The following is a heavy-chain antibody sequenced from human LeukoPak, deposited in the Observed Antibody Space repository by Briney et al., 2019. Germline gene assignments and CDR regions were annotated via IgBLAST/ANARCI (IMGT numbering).Heavy chain of an antibody. Sequence: GASVKVSCMASGYTFTSYYMHWVRQAPGQGLEWMGIINPSGGSTSYAQKFQGRVTMTRDTSTSTVYMELSSLRSEDTAVYYRARDYYGSGSLRFTDYWGQGTLVTVSS. CDR3: ARDYYGSGSLRFTDY. CDR2: INPSGGST. D-gene: IGHD3-10*01. J-gene: IGHJ4*02. V-gene: IGHV1-46*01. CDR1: GYTFTSYY.